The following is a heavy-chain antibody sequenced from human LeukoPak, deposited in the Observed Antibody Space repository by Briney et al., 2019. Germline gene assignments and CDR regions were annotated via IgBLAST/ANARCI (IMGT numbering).Heavy chain of an antibody. D-gene: IGHD1-26*01. V-gene: IGHV3-53*01. CDR1: GFTVRSNY. CDR2: IYSGGST. CDR3: ATWEDSGIYYQRAAFDI. Sequence: GGSLRLPCAVSGFTVRSNYMSWVRQAPGKGLEWVSVIYSGGSTYYADSVKGRFTISRDNSKNTLYLQMSSLRVEDTAVYYCATWEDSGIYYQRAAFDIWGQGTMVTVSS. J-gene: IGHJ3*02.